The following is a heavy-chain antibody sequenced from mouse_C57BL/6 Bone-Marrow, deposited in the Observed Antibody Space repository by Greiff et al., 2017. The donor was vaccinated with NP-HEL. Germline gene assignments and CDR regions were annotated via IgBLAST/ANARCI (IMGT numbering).Heavy chain of an antibody. V-gene: IGHV5-4*01. J-gene: IGHJ3*01. D-gene: IGHD2-4*01. CDR1: GFTFSSYA. CDR2: ISDGGSYT. Sequence: DVKLVESGGGLVKPGGSLKLSCAASGFTFSSYAMSWVRQTPEKRLEWVATISDGGSYTYYPDNVKGRFTISRDNAKNNLYLQMSHLKSEDTAMYYCARDSHYDYDGAWFAYWGQGTLVTVSA. CDR3: ARDSHYDYDGAWFAY.